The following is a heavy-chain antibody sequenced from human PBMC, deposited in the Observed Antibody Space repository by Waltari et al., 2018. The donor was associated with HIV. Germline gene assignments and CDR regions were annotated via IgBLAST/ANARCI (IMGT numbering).Heavy chain of an antibody. CDR3: ARILGSSWYNWIDP. D-gene: IGHD6-13*01. Sequence: QVQLVQSGAEVKKPGSSVKVSCRASGGSFRSYAITWVRQAPGQGLEWMGGSIPGLGTANCAQKFQGRVTITADESTSTAYMDRGSLTSEDTAMYYCARILGSSWYNWIDPWGQGTLVTVSS. V-gene: IGHV1-69*11. J-gene: IGHJ5*02. CDR2: SIPGLGTA. CDR1: GGSFRSYA.